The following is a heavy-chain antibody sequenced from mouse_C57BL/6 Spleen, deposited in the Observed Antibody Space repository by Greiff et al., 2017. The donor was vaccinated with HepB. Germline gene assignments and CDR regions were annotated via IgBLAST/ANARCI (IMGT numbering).Heavy chain of an antibody. Sequence: VQLQQSGAELVRPGTSVKLSCKASGYTFTSYWMHWVKQRPGQGLEWIGVIDPSDSYTNYNQKFKGKATLTVDTSSSTAYMQLSSLTSEDSAVYYCARSTAQALYYFDYWGQGTTLTVSS. CDR1: GYTFTSYW. J-gene: IGHJ2*01. CDR2: IDPSDSYT. V-gene: IGHV1-59*01. D-gene: IGHD3-2*02. CDR3: ARSTAQALYYFDY.